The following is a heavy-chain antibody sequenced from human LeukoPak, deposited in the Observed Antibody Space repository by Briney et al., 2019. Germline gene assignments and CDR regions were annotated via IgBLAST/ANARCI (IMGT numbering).Heavy chain of an antibody. CDR3: AAYDSSGYPPAGYYYYMDV. CDR2: IYYSGST. CDR1: GGSISSGDYY. J-gene: IGHJ6*03. V-gene: IGHV4-30-4*01. Sequence: PSETLSLTCTVSGGSISSGDYYWSWIRQPPGKGLEWIGYIYYSGSTNYNPSLKSRVTISVDTSKNQFSLKLSSVTAADTAVHYCAAYDSSGYPPAGYYYYMDVWGKGTTVTVSS. D-gene: IGHD3-22*01.